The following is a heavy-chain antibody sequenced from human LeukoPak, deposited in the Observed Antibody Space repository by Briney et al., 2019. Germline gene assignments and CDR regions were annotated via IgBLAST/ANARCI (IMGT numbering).Heavy chain of an antibody. D-gene: IGHD3-10*01. Sequence: GGSLRLSCAASGFTFSSYTMSWVRQAPGKGLEWVSTITTSDGNTYYADSVKGRFTISRDNSKNTLYLQVNSLRAEDTAVYYCAKVRRGIGTPIDYWGQGTLVTVSS. V-gene: IGHV3-23*01. CDR3: AKVRRGIGTPIDY. CDR2: ITTSDGNT. CDR1: GFTFSSYT. J-gene: IGHJ4*02.